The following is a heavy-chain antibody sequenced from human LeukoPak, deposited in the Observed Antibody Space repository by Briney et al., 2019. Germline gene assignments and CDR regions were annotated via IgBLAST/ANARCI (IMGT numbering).Heavy chain of an antibody. V-gene: IGHV3-23*01. CDR1: GGSFSGYY. J-gene: IGHJ4*02. Sequence: ETLSLTCAVYGGSFSGYYWSWIRQAPGKGLEWVSSIGRGGDTTYYADSVKGRFTISRDNSKNTLYLQMNSLRAEDTAVYYCARNGDYWGQGTLVTVSS. D-gene: IGHD2-8*01. CDR3: ARNGDY. CDR2: IGRGGDTT.